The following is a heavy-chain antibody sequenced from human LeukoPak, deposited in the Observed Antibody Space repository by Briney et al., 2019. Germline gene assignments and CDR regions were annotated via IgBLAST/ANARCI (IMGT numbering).Heavy chain of an antibody. CDR1: GFTFNSYG. V-gene: IGHV3-30*02. J-gene: IGHJ4*02. CDR2: ISYDGSNT. D-gene: IGHD3-22*01. CDR3: AKDGSSYYYIYY. Sequence: GGSLRLSCAASGFTFNSYGMHWVRQAPGKGLEWLAFISYDGSNTYYADSAKGRFTVSRDDSKSTLYLQMNSLRADDTAVYYCAKDGSSYYYIYYWGQGTLVTVSS.